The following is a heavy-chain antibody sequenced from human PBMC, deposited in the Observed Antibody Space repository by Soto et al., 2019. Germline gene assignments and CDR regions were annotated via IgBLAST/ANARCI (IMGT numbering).Heavy chain of an antibody. V-gene: IGHV3-74*01. J-gene: IGHJ4*02. CDR3: ARGGLYPYYKDI. CDR2: INPDGSTT. CDR1: GFTFSSHW. Sequence: EVQLVESGGGLVQPGGSLRLSCAASGFTFSSHWMHWARQAPGEGLVWVARINPDGSTTNFADSVKGRFTVSRDNAKNTVYLQLNSLRAGDTAVYYCARGGLYPYYKDIWGQGTLVTVSS. D-gene: IGHD3-10*01.